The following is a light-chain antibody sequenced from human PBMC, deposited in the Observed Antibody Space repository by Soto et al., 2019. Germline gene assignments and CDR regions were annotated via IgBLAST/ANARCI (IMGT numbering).Light chain of an antibody. CDR1: QSVSTN. CDR2: GAS. Sequence: EVVMTQSPATLSVSPGERATLSCRASQSVSTNLAWYQHKTGQAPRLLIYGASTRATDTPARFSGSGSWTEFTLTISGLQSEDFAIYYCQQYHNWPPLTFGGGTTVEIK. J-gene: IGKJ4*01. CDR3: QQYHNWPPLT. V-gene: IGKV3-15*01.